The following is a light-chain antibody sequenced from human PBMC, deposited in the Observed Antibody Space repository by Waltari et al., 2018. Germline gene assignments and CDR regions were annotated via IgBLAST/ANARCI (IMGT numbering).Light chain of an antibody. CDR2: WAS. J-gene: IGKJ5*01. Sequence: DIVMTQSPDSLAVSLGERATINCKSSQRVLYSSHNKNYLAWYQQKPGQPPKLLIYWASTRESGVPDRFSGSGSGTDFTLTISSLQAEDVAVYYCQQYYSTLPITFGQGTRLEIK. V-gene: IGKV4-1*01. CDR3: QQYYSTLPIT. CDR1: QRVLYSSHNKNY.